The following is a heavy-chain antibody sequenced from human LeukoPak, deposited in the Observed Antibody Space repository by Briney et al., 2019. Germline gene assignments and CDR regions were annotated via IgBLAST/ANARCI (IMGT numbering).Heavy chain of an antibody. Sequence: GGSLRLSCAASGFTFSSYSMNWVRQAPGKGLEWVSSISSSSSYIYYADSVKGRFTISRDNAKNSLYLQMNSLRAEDTAVYYCARDRASRAVVPAVKQVSEYWGQGTLVTVSS. V-gene: IGHV3-21*01. CDR2: ISSSSSYI. CDR1: GFTFSSYS. CDR3: ARDRASRAVVPAVKQVSEY. D-gene: IGHD2-2*01. J-gene: IGHJ4*02.